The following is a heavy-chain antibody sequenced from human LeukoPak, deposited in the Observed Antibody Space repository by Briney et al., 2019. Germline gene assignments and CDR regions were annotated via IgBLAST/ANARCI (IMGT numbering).Heavy chain of an antibody. D-gene: IGHD3-3*01. Sequence: SETLSLTCAVYGGSFSGYYWSWIRQPPGKGLEWIGEINHSGSTNYNPSLKSRVTISVDTSKNQFSLKLSSVTAADTAVYYCARDKTSTYYDFWSGRTRGAFDIWGQGTMVTVSS. CDR3: ARDKTSTYYDFWSGRTRGAFDI. V-gene: IGHV4-34*01. CDR1: GGSFSGYY. CDR2: INHSGST. J-gene: IGHJ3*02.